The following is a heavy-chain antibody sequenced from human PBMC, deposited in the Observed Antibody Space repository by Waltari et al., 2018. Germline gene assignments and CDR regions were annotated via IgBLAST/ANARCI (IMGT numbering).Heavy chain of an antibody. CDR2: IRSKPNNYAT. CDR1: GFTFSGST. Sequence: EVQVVESGGGLVQPGGSLKLSCATSGFTFSGSTIHWVRPTSGKGLEWIGRIRSKPNNYATRYTASVEGRFTISRDDSENTAYLQMSSLMTEDTAVYYCTGGAVTSTDFWGQGTLVTVSS. CDR3: TGGAVTSTDF. D-gene: IGHD4-4*01. V-gene: IGHV3-73*01. J-gene: IGHJ4*02.